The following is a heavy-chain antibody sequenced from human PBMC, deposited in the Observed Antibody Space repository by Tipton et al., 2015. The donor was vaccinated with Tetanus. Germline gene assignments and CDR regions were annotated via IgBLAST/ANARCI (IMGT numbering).Heavy chain of an antibody. V-gene: IGHV4-31*03. D-gene: IGHD3-3*01. CDR1: GGSISSGGYY. CDR2: IYYSGST. Sequence: TLSLTCTVSGGSISSGGYYWSWIRQHPGKGLEWIGYIYYSGSTYYNPSLKSRVTISVDTSKNQLSLKLSSVTAADTAVYYCARDLMGGFLGDSKGWFDPWGQGTLVTVSS. J-gene: IGHJ5*02. CDR3: ARDLMGGFLGDSKGWFDP.